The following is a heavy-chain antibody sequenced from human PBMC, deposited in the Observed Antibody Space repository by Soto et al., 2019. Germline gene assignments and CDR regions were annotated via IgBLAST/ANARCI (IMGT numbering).Heavy chain of an antibody. CDR3: ARETSQNVYSHYGMDV. J-gene: IGHJ6*02. CDR1: GGSFSGFY. Sequence: SETLSLTCAIYGGSFSGFYWSWIRQPPGKRLEWIGEINDSGTTNYNPSHKSRVTISADTSKTHFSLRLTPVTAADTAVYYCARETSQNVYSHYGMDVWGQGTTVTVSS. CDR2: INDSGTT. V-gene: IGHV4-34*01.